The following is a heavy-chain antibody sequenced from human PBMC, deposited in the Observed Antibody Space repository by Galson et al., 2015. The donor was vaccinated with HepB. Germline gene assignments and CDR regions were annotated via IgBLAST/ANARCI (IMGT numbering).Heavy chain of an antibody. V-gene: IGHV3-48*01. CDR3: ARDPPLSSWYCSSTSCSTYFDY. CDR1: GFTFSSYS. Sequence: SLRLSCAASGFTFSSYSMNWVRQAPGKGLEWVSYISSSSTIYYADSVKGRFTISRDNAKNSLYLQMNSLRAEDTAVYYCARDPPLSSWYCSSTSCSTYFDYWGQGTLVTVSS. CDR2: ISSSSTI. J-gene: IGHJ4*02. D-gene: IGHD2-2*01.